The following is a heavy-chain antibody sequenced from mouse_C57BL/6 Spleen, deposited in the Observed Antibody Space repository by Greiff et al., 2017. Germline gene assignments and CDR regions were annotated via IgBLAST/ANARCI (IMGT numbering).Heavy chain of an antibody. CDR3: ARQGAFYSNPLDY. D-gene: IGHD2-5*01. CDR2: ISGGGGNT. J-gene: IGHJ2*01. V-gene: IGHV5-9*01. Sequence: EVKLVESGGGLVKPGGSLKLSCAASGFTFSRYTMSWVRQTPEKRLEWVATISGGGGNTYYPDSVKGRFTISRDNAKNTLYLQMSSLRSEDTALYYCARQGAFYSNPLDYWGQGTTLTVSS. CDR1: GFTFSRYT.